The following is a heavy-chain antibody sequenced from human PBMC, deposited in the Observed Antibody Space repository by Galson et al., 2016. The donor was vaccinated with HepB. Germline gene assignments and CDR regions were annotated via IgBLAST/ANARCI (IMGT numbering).Heavy chain of an antibody. V-gene: IGHV3-23*01. D-gene: IGHD6-6*01. CDR1: GFTFSSYA. CDR3: ARPSSSSWAFGY. Sequence: SLRLSCAASGFTFSSYAMSWVRQAPGKGLEWVSAISGSGGSTYYADSVKGRFTISRDNSKNTLYLQMNSLRAEDTAVYYCARPSSSSWAFGYWGQGTLVTVSS. CDR2: ISGSGGST. J-gene: IGHJ4*02.